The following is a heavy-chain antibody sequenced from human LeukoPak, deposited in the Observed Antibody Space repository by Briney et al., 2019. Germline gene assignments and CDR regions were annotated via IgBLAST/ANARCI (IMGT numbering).Heavy chain of an antibody. J-gene: IGHJ4*02. D-gene: IGHD3-16*01. Sequence: SETLSLTCTVSGGSISSSSYYWGWIRQPPGKGLEWIGSIYYSGSTYYNPSLKSRVTISVDTSKNQFSLKLSSVTAADTAVYYCARQGLSRWGGDYFDYWGQGTLVTVSS. CDR3: ARQGLSRWGGDYFDY. CDR2: IYYSGST. V-gene: IGHV4-39*01. CDR1: GGSISSSSYY.